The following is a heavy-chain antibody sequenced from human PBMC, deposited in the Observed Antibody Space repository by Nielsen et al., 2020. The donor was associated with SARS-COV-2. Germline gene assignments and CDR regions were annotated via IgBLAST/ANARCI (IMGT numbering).Heavy chain of an antibody. CDR1: GFTFDDYA. J-gene: IGHJ3*02. CDR3: AREDLSDGARGAFDI. D-gene: IGHD3-16*02. Sequence: GESLKISCAASGFTFDDYAMHWVRQAPGKGLEWVANIEEDGSEKFYVDSVKGRFTISRDNSKNTLYLQMNSLRAEDTAVYYCAREDLSDGARGAFDIWGQGTMVTVSS. V-gene: IGHV3-7*01. CDR2: IEEDGSEK.